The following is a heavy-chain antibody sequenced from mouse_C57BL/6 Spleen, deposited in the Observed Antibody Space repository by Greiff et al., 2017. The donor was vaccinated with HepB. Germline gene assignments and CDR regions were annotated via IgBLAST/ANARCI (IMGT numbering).Heavy chain of an antibody. CDR2: ISNGGGST. J-gene: IGHJ4*01. CDR3: ARQGITTVVATGMDY. D-gene: IGHD1-1*01. V-gene: IGHV5-12*01. CDR1: GFTFSDYY. Sequence: EVQVVESGGGLVQPGGSLKLSCAASGFTFSDYYMYWVRQTPEKRLEWVAYISNGGGSTYYPDTVKGRFTISRDNAKNTLYLQMSRLKSEDTAMYYCARQGITTVVATGMDYWGQGTSVTVSS.